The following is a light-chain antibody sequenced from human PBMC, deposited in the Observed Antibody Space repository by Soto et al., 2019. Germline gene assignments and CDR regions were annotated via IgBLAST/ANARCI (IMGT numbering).Light chain of an antibody. CDR1: QSVSRTF. Sequence: DIVLTQSPGTLSLSPGERATLSCRASQSVSRTFLAWYQQKPGQAPRLLIYGVSKRATGIPDRFSGSGSGTDFTLTISRLEPEDFAVYFCGQFVSAPPRTFGQGTKVEIK. CDR2: GVS. CDR3: GQFVSAPPRT. V-gene: IGKV3-20*01. J-gene: IGKJ1*01.